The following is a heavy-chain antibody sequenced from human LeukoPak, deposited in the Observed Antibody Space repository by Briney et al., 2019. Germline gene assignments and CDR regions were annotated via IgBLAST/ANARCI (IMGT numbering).Heavy chain of an antibody. D-gene: IGHD1-26*01. J-gene: IGHJ4*02. CDR3: ARGKVGQLDY. CDR1: GFTFTSFG. Sequence: ASVKVSCKASGFTFTSFGFSWVRQAPGQGLEWMGWISAYNGNTNYAQNLQGRVTMTRNTSISTAYMELSSLRSEDTAVYYCARGKVGQLDYWGQGTLVTVSS. CDR2: ISAYNGNT. V-gene: IGHV1-18*01.